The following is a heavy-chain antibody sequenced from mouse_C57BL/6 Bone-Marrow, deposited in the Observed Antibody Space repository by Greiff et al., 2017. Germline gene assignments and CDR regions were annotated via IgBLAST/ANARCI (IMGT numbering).Heavy chain of an antibody. D-gene: IGHD2-4*01. Sequence: EVKLVESGAELVKPGASVKLSCTASGFNIKDYYMHWVKQRTEQGLEWIGRIDPEDGETKYAPKFQGKATITADTSSKTAYLQLSSLTSEDTAVYYCARPTIYYDYYWYFDVWGTGTTVTVAS. J-gene: IGHJ1*03. CDR3: ARPTIYYDYYWYFDV. CDR1: GFNIKDYY. CDR2: IDPEDGET. V-gene: IGHV14-2*01.